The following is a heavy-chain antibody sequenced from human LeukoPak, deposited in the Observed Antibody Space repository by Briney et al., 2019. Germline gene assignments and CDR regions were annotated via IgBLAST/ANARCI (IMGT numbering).Heavy chain of an antibody. Sequence: ASVKVSCKASGYIFTTYGISWVRQAPGQGLEWMGWISAYNGNTYYAQKVQGRVTVTTDTSTSTAYLELRSLRSDDTAVYYCARGTYSDCWGQGTLVTVSS. V-gene: IGHV1-18*01. CDR2: ISAYNGNT. CDR3: ARGTYSDC. J-gene: IGHJ4*02. CDR1: GYIFTTYG.